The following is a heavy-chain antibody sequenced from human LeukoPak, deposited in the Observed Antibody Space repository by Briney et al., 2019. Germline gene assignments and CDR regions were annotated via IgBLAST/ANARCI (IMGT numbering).Heavy chain of an antibody. CDR1: GFITVNAW. Sequence: PGGSLRLSCAPSGFITVNAWMNWVRQAPGKGLEWVGRIKSKADGGTADYAAPVKGRFTISRDGAALYLQMNNLQTDDTALYYCTTIYRGSDLASDIWGRGTTVTVSS. D-gene: IGHD1-26*01. V-gene: IGHV3-15*01. J-gene: IGHJ3*02. CDR2: IKSKADGGTA. CDR3: TTIYRGSDLASDI.